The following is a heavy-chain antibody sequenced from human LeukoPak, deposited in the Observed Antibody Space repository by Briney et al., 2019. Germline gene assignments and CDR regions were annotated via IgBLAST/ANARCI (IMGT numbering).Heavy chain of an antibody. J-gene: IGHJ5*02. CDR2: ISSSGSTI. CDR3: ARGYPGLAP. D-gene: IGHD3/OR15-3a*01. Sequence: GGSLRLSCAASGFTFSNSEMNWVRHAPGEGLEWVSYISSSGSTIYYADSVKGRFTISRDNSKNTLYLQMNSLRAEDTTVYYCARGYPGLAPWGQGTLVTVSS. V-gene: IGHV3-48*03. CDR1: GFTFSNSE.